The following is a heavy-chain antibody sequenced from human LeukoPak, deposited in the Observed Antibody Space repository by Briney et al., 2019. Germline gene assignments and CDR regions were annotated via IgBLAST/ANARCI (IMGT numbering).Heavy chain of an antibody. D-gene: IGHD6-25*01. V-gene: IGHV3-7*01. CDR2: IKQDGSEK. J-gene: IGHJ3*02. CDR1: GFTFSSYW. CDR3: ARDQGLVFHDAFDI. Sequence: RTGGSLRLSCAASGFTFSSYWMSWVRQAPGKGLEWVANIKQDGSEKYYVDSVKGRFIISRDNAKNSLYLQMNSLRAEDTAVYYCARDQGLVFHDAFDIWGQGTMVTVSS.